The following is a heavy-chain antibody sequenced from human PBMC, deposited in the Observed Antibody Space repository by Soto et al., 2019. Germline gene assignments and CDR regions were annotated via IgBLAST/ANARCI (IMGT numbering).Heavy chain of an antibody. Sequence: QVQLVQSGAEVKKPGASVKVSCKASGYTFTNYGISWVRQAPGQGLEWMGWISAYNGKINYAQKLQGRVTMTTDTSTSTAYMELRSLRSDDTAMYYCASSYCGGNCYSNFPLDDYYYGMDVGGQGTTVTVSS. CDR2: ISAYNGKI. CDR3: ASSYCGGNCYSNFPLDDYYYGMDV. V-gene: IGHV1-18*01. CDR1: GYTFTNYG. D-gene: IGHD2-21*02. J-gene: IGHJ6*02.